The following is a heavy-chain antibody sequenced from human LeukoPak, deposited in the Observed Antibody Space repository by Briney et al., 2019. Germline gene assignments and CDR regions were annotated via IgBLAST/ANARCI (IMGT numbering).Heavy chain of an antibody. D-gene: IGHD1-1*01. CDR3: ARLQPSGTTDY. J-gene: IGHJ4*02. Sequence: SETLSLTCTVSGGSISNYYWNWIRQPPGKGLEWIGYIYYSGSTNYNPSLKSRVTLSVDTSKNQFSLKLSSVTAADTAVYYCARLQPSGTTDYWGQGTLVTVSS. CDR1: GGSISNYY. CDR2: IYYSGST. V-gene: IGHV4-59*08.